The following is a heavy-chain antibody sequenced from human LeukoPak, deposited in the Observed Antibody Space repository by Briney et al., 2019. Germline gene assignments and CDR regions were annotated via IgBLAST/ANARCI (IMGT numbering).Heavy chain of an antibody. CDR3: ARCLSRCNNGFDI. CDR2: IYYSGST. Sequence: SETLSLTCSVSGASISGYYWSWIRQPPGKGLEWSGHIYYSGSTTYNPSLKSRVTISVDSSKNQFSLRLSSVTAADTAVYYCARCLSRCNNGFDIWGQGTMVTVSS. V-gene: IGHV4-59*01. J-gene: IGHJ3*02. CDR1: GASISGYY. D-gene: IGHD2/OR15-2a*01.